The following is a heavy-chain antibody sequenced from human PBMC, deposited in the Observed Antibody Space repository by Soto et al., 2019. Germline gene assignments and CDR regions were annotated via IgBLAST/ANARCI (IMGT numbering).Heavy chain of an antibody. CDR3: ATSPHFAFDF. CDR2: ISYSGGT. V-gene: IGHV4-61*01. J-gene: IGHJ3*01. D-gene: IGHD3-3*02. Sequence: QVQLQESGPGLVKPSETLSLICTVFGGSVSGDKNYWSWIRQSPGKGLEWIGYISYSGGTNYNPSLNIRLTISVDRSKNQFALKLSSVTASDTALYYCATSPHFAFDFWGQGTTVSVSS. CDR1: GGSVSGDKNY.